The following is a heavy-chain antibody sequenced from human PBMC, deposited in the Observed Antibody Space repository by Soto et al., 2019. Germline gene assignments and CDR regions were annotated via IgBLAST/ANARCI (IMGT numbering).Heavy chain of an antibody. D-gene: IGHD3-9*01. CDR1: GFTFSNYG. J-gene: IGHJ6*02. CDR2: IWYDGSNK. V-gene: IGHV3-33*01. Sequence: GGSLRLSCAASGFTFSNYGMHWVRQAPGKGLEWVAVIWYDGSNKYYADSVKGRFTISRDNSKNTLYLQMNSLRAEDTAVYYCARDFQKYFPVSYYGMDVWGQGTTVTVSS. CDR3: ARDFQKYFPVSYYGMDV.